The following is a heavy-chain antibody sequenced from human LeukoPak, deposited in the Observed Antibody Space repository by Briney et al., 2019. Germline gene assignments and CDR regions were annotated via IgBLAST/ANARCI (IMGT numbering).Heavy chain of an antibody. CDR3: AKASKYCGGDCYSYLDF. Sequence: PGGSLRLSCVASGFTFSSFGLAWVRQAPGKGLEWVSIISGSGTTTFYADSVRGRFTVSRDNSKSTLFLQMNTLRAEDAAVYYCAKASKYCGGDCYSYLDFWGQGAPVTVSS. D-gene: IGHD2-21*02. CDR1: GFTFSSFG. J-gene: IGHJ4*02. CDR2: ISGSGTTT. V-gene: IGHV3-23*01.